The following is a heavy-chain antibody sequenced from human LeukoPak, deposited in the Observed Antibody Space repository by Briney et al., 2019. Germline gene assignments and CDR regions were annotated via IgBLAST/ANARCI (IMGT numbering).Heavy chain of an antibody. D-gene: IGHD6-13*01. CDR2: IRVSGST. J-gene: IGHJ4*02. CDR1: GFTFSSYA. Sequence: PGGSLRLSCTTSGFTFSSYALSWVRQAPGKGLEWVSGIRVSGSTYYPDSVTGRFTISRDNSKNTLYLQMNSLRVEDTAVYYCAKTGSSSWGYFDYWGQGTLVTVSS. CDR3: AKTGSSSWGYFDY. V-gene: IGHV3-23*01.